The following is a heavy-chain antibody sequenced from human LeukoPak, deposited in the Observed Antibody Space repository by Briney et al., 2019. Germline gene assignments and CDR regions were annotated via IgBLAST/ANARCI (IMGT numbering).Heavy chain of an antibody. CDR2: ISYDGSNK. D-gene: IGHD6-19*01. CDR3: AKAPQGYSSGIGFY. V-gene: IGHV3-30*18. Sequence: GGSLRLSCAASGFTFSSYGMHWVRQAPGKGLEWVAVISYDGSNKYYADSVKGRFTISRDNSKNTLYLQMNSLRAEDTAVYYCAKAPQGYSSGIGFYWGQGTLVTVSS. J-gene: IGHJ4*02. CDR1: GFTFSSYG.